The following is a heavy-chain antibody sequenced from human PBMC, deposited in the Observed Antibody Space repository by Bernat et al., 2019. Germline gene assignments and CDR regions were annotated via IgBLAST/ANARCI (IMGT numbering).Heavy chain of an antibody. CDR3: ASALGSSRWYYFDY. Sequence: QVQLVQSGAEVKKPGASVKVSCKASGYTFTGYYIHWVRQAPGQGLEWMGWINPNNGDTNYVQKFQGWVTRTRDTSISTAYMELSRLTSDDTAVYYCASALGSSRWYYFDYWGRGTLVTVSS. D-gene: IGHD6-13*01. V-gene: IGHV1-2*04. J-gene: IGHJ4*02. CDR2: INPNNGDT. CDR1: GYTFTGYY.